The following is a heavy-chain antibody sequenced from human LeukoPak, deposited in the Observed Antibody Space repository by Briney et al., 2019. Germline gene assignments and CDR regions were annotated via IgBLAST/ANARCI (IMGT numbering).Heavy chain of an antibody. J-gene: IGHJ6*02. CDR2: INPSGGST. V-gene: IGHV1-46*01. D-gene: IGHD3-9*01. CDR3: ARDSPATYSDILTGQNSPHGMDV. Sequence: GASVKVSCKASGYTFTSYYMHWVRQAPGQGLEGMGIINPSGGSTSYAQKFQGRVTMTRDTSTSTVYLELRSLRSEDTAVYYCARDSPATYSDILTGQNSPHGMDVSGEPTTATVPS. CDR1: GYTFTSYY.